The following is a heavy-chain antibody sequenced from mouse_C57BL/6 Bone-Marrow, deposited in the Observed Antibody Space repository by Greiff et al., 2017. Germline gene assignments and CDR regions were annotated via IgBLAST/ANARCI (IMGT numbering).Heavy chain of an antibody. Sequence: VHLVESGAELVRPGASVTLSCKASGYTFTDYEMHWVKQTPVHGLEWIGAIDPETGGTAYNQKFKGKAILTADKSSSTAYMELRSLTSEDSAVYYCTREGITTSLDYWGQGTTLTVSS. V-gene: IGHV1-15*01. CDR2: IDPETGGT. CDR1: GYTFTDYE. D-gene: IGHD1-1*01. J-gene: IGHJ2*01. CDR3: TREGITTSLDY.